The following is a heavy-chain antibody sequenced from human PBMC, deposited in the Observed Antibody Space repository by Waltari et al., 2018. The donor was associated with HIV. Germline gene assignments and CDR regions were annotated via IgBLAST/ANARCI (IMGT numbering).Heavy chain of an antibody. D-gene: IGHD2-15*01. CDR2: IYSGGST. Sequence: EVPLLVCGGGFIDAWTSVGPSCTVSGFTLVSHYLRWGRPAPGKGLEWVSVIYSGGSTYYADSVKGRFTISRDNSKNTLYLQMNSLRAEDTAVYYCARVYYCSGGSCYWFDPWGQGTLVTVSS. CDR3: ARVYYCSGGSCYWFDP. V-gene: IGHV3-53*01. J-gene: IGHJ5*02. CDR1: GFTLVSHY.